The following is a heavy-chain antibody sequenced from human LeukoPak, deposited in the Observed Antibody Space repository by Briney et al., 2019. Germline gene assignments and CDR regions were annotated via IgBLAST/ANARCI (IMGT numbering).Heavy chain of an antibody. CDR3: ARGVRARAGTRIRKDKNYYYYYMDV. CDR1: GYTFTSYD. V-gene: IGHV1-8*03. D-gene: IGHD6-19*01. J-gene: IGHJ6*03. CDR2: MNPNSGNT. Sequence: GASVKASCKASGYTFTSYDINWVRQATGQGLEWMGWMNPNSGNTGYAQKFQGRVTITRNTSISTAYMELSSLRSEDTAVYYCARGVRARAGTRIRKDKNYYYYYMDVWGKGTTVTVSS.